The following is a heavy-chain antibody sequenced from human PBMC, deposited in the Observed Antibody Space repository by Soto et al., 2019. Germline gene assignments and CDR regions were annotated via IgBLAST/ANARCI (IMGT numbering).Heavy chain of an antibody. CDR3: AVWLDYGGNSRDY. CDR1: GGTFSSYA. D-gene: IGHD4-17*01. Sequence: QVQLVQSGAEVKKPGSSVKVSCKASGGTFSSYAISWVRQAPGQGLEWMGGIIPIFGTANYAQKFQGRVTITADESTSTAYMGLGSLMFEDTAVYYCAVWLDYGGNSRDYWGLGTLGTVSS. CDR2: IIPIFGTA. V-gene: IGHV1-69*12. J-gene: IGHJ4*02.